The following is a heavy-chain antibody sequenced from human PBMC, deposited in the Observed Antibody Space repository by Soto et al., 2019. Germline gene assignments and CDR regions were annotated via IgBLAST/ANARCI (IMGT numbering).Heavy chain of an antibody. V-gene: IGHV3-74*03. CDR2: INTDGSVA. CDR1: GLTFRRYW. Sequence: EVQLVESGGGLVQPGESLRLSCAASGLTFRRYWMHWVRQAQGKGLVWVSRINTDGSVAKYVDSVKGRFTISRDNAKNTRYLHMDSLRSEDAGVYYCVRVMQVWRFDAWGQGTLVTVSS. J-gene: IGHJ4*02. CDR3: VRVMQVWRFDA. D-gene: IGHD3-16*01.